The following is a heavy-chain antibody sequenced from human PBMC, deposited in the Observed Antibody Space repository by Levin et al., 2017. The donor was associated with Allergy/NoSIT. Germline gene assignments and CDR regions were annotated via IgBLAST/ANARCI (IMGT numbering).Heavy chain of an antibody. CDR3: ARDMDDIFTGHFSYAMDV. Sequence: GGSLRLSCAASGFSLSDYYMSWIRQAPGRGLEWISYISSSSDYRSYAESVKGRFIISRDNANLYLQMDSLRAEDTAGYYCARDMDDIFTGHFSYAMDVWGQGTTVTVSS. D-gene: IGHD3-9*01. CDR2: ISSSSDYR. V-gene: IGHV3-11*05. J-gene: IGHJ6*02. CDR1: GFSLSDYY.